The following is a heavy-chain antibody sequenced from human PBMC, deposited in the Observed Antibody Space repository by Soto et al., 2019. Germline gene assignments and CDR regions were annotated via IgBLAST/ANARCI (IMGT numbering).Heavy chain of an antibody. Sequence: QTGGSLRLSCAASGFTFSSYWMSWVRQAPGKGLEWVANIKQDGSEKYYVDSVKGRFTISRDNAKNSLYLQMNSLRAEDTAVYYCARGLYCTNGVCYYYYGMDVWGQGTTVTVSS. D-gene: IGHD2-8*01. J-gene: IGHJ6*02. CDR2: IKQDGSEK. V-gene: IGHV3-7*03. CDR1: GFTFSSYW. CDR3: ARGLYCTNGVCYYYYGMDV.